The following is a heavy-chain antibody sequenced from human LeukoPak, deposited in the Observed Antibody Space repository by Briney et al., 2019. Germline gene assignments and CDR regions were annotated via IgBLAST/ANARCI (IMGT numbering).Heavy chain of an antibody. J-gene: IGHJ4*02. CDR1: GFTFSSYW. CDR2: INSDGSST. V-gene: IGHV3-74*01. CDR3: ARVPYCGGDCYSYYFDY. D-gene: IGHD2-21*02. Sequence: GGSLRLSCAASGFTFSSYWMHWVRHAPGKGLVWVSRINSDGSSTSYADSVKGRFTISRDNAKNTLYLQMNSLRAEDTAVYYCARVPYCGGDCYSYYFDYWGQGTLVTVSS.